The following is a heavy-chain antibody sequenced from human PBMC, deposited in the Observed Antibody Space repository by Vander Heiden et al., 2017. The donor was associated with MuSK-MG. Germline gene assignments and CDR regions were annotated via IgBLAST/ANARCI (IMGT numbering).Heavy chain of an antibody. J-gene: IGHJ4*02. Sequence: QVQLVESGGGVGQPGRSLRLPCAASGSNFRSYAMHWVRQAPGKGLEWVAVISYDGSNKYYADSVKGRFTISRDNSKNTLYLQMNSLRAEDTAVYYCARARRVVVIAMPFDYWGQGTLVTVSS. CDR1: GSNFRSYA. V-gene: IGHV3-30-3*01. CDR2: ISYDGSNK. D-gene: IGHD2-21*01. CDR3: ARARRVVVIAMPFDY.